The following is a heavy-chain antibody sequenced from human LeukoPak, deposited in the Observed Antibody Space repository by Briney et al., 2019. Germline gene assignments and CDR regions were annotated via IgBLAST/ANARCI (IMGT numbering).Heavy chain of an antibody. V-gene: IGHV3-30*02. D-gene: IGHD5-24*01. Sequence: GGSLRLPCAASGFTFSSYGMHWVRQAPGKGLEWVAFIRYDGSNKYYADSVKGRFTISRDNSKNTLFLQMNSLRAEDTAVYYCAKDGGGWLQLSFDYWGQGTLVTVSS. CDR2: IRYDGSNK. CDR3: AKDGGGWLQLSFDY. J-gene: IGHJ4*02. CDR1: GFTFSSYG.